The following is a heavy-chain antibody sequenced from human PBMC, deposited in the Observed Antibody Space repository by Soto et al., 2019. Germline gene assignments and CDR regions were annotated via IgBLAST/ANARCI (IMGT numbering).Heavy chain of an antibody. CDR3: GRDERRLMVYPIPYYYYRAV. CDR2: INHSGST. V-gene: IGHV4-34*01. J-gene: IGHJ6*03. D-gene: IGHD2-8*01. CDR1: GGSFSGYY. Sequence: SETLSLTCAVYGGSFSGYYWIWIRQPPGKGLEWIGEINHSGSTNYNPSLKSRVTISVDTSKNQFSLKLSSVTAADTAVYYCGRDERRLMVYPIPYYYYRAVGGKGTTVTVPS.